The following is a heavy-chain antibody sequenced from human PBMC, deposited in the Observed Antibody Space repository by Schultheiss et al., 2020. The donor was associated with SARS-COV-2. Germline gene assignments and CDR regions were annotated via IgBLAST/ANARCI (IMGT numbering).Heavy chain of an antibody. Sequence: GGSLRLSCAASGFSFSSYGMHWVRQAPGKGLEWVAVIWYDGSNKYYADSVKGRFTISRDNAKNSLYLQMNSLRAEDTAVYYCASEADNWGQGTLVTVSS. CDR3: ASEADN. V-gene: IGHV3-33*08. J-gene: IGHJ4*02. CDR2: IWYDGSNK. D-gene: IGHD2-15*01. CDR1: GFSFSSYG.